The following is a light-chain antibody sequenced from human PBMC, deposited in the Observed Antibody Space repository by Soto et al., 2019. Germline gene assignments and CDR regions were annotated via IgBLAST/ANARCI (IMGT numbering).Light chain of an antibody. CDR1: QSVSSY. J-gene: IGKJ4*01. CDR2: DAS. V-gene: IGKV3-11*01. CDR3: QQRSNWPPLP. Sequence: EIVLTQSPATLSLSPGERATLSCRASQSVSSYLAWYQQKPGQAPRLLIYDASNRATGIPARFSGSGSVTEFTLTISSLEPEDFAVYYCQQRSNWPPLPFGGGTKVEIK.